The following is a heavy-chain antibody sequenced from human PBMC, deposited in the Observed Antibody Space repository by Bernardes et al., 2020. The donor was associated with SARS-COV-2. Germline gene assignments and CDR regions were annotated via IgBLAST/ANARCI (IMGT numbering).Heavy chain of an antibody. J-gene: IGHJ4*02. V-gene: IGHV3-23*01. D-gene: IGHD1-26*01. Sequence: GSLRLSCSASGFTFSNYALSWVRQAPGRGLEWVSATGRSGYTTYYTDSVRGRFTISRDNSKDTLYLQMNNLRADDTAVYYFAKAPTGTWEKFDYWGQGTLVTVSS. CDR2: TGRSGYTT. CDR3: AKAPTGTWEKFDY. CDR1: GFTFSNYA.